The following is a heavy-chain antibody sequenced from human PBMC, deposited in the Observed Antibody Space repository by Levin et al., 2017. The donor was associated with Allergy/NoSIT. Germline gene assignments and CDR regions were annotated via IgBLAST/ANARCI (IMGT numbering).Heavy chain of an antibody. CDR2: TYYRSKWYN. J-gene: IGHJ6*02. CDR3: ARTRSSTNPAGYSSSWYAPNGMDV. V-gene: IGHV6-1*01. CDR1: GDSVSSNSAA. Sequence: SETLSLTCAISGDSVSSNSAAWNWIRQSPSRGLEWLGRTYYRSKWYNDYAVSVKSRITINPDTSKNQFSLQLNSVTPEDTAVYYCARTRSSTNPAGYSSSWYAPNGMDVWGQGTTVTVSS. D-gene: IGHD6-13*01.